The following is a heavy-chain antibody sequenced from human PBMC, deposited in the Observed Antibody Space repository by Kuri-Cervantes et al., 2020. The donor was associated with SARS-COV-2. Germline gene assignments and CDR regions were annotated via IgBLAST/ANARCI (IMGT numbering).Heavy chain of an antibody. CDR3: ARAGSGNYYIPFSYFGLDV. CDR1: GCTFSSYG. Sequence: GESLKISCAASGCTFSSYGMHWVRQAPGKGLEWVAVIWYDGSNKYYADSVKGRFTISRDNSKNTLYLQMNSLRAEDTAVYYCARAGSGNYYIPFSYFGLDVWGQGITGTVSS. J-gene: IGHJ6*01. CDR2: IWYDGSNK. V-gene: IGHV3-33*01. D-gene: IGHD3-10*01.